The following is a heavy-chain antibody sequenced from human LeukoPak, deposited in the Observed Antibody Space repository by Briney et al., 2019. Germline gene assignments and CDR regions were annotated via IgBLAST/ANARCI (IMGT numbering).Heavy chain of an antibody. D-gene: IGHD6-19*01. V-gene: IGHV3-53*01. J-gene: IGHJ6*03. CDR2: IYSRDVA. CDR3: ARVLAAIALRDYHYVDV. CDR1: GFPVSSNS. Sequence: GGSLRLSCAASGFPVSSNSMSWVRQAPGKGLECVSIIYSRDVASYADSVKDRFTISRDSDKNTLFLQMDSLRSDDTAVYYCARVLAAIALRDYHYVDVWGKGTTVTVSS.